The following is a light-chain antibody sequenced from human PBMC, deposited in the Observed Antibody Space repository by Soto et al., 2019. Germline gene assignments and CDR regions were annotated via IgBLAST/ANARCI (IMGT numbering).Light chain of an antibody. J-gene: IGKJ4*01. Sequence: EIVMTQSPATLSVSPGERATLSCRASQSVSSNLAWYQQKPGQPPSLLIYGASARATGIPARFSGSGSGTEFTLTISNLQSEDFAVYYCQHYNEWPLTFGGGTKVDIK. CDR3: QHYNEWPLT. CDR1: QSVSSN. V-gene: IGKV3-15*01. CDR2: GAS.